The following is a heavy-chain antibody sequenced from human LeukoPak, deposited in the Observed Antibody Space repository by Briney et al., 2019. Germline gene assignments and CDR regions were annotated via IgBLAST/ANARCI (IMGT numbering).Heavy chain of an antibody. D-gene: IGHD6-19*01. CDR1: GGSISSGSYY. V-gene: IGHV4-39*07. J-gene: IGHJ3*02. CDR3: ARDADSSGWYRDAFDI. CDR2: IYYSGST. Sequence: SETLSLTCTVSGGSISSGSYYWGWIRQPPGKGLEWIGSIYYSGSTYYNPSLKSRVTISVDTSKNQFSLKLSSVTAADTAVYYCARDADSSGWYRDAFDIWGQGTMVTVSS.